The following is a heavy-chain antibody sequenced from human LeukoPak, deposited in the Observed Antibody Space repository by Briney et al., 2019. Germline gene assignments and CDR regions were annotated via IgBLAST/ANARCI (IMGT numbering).Heavy chain of an antibody. CDR3: PRDLSYDSSGV. V-gene: IGHV4-4*07. J-gene: IGHJ4*02. CDR1: GGSISSYC. CDR2: IYTSGST. D-gene: IGHD3-22*01. Sequence: SQTLSLTCPLSGGSISSYCWGWVRQPAGKGLEWIGRIYTSGSTTYNPSLKSRVTMSVNTSKNQFSLKLRSVTAAETAVYYCPRDLSYDSSGVWGQGTPVTVSS.